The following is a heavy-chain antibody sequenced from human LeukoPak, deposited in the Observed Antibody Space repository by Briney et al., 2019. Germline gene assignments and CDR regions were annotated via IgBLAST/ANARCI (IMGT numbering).Heavy chain of an antibody. V-gene: IGHV3-30*02. Sequence: GGSLRLSCVASGFSFSRYGMNWVRQAPGKGLEWVAFIRYDGSNKYYADSVKGRFTISRDNSENTLYLQMNSLRAEDTAVYYCAKSSGYGDYGYYYYYMDVWGKGTTVTISS. J-gene: IGHJ6*03. CDR1: GFSFSRYG. CDR3: AKSSGYGDYGYYYYYMDV. CDR2: IRYDGSNK. D-gene: IGHD4-17*01.